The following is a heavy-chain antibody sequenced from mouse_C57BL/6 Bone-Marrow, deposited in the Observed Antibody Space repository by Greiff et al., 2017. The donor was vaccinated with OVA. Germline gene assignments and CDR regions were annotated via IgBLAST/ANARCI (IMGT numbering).Heavy chain of an antibody. CDR1: GFSLTSYG. D-gene: IGHD1-1*01. J-gene: IGHJ1*03. Sequence: QVQLQQSGPGLVQPSQSLSITCTVSGFSLTSYGVHWVRQPPGKGLEWLGVIWSGGSTDYNAAFISRLSISKDNSKSQVFFKMNSLQADDTAMYDCAKTGFITAVVATRGWYLDVGGTGTAVTVSS. CDR3: AKTGFITAVVATRGWYLDV. V-gene: IGHV2-4*01. CDR2: IWSGGST.